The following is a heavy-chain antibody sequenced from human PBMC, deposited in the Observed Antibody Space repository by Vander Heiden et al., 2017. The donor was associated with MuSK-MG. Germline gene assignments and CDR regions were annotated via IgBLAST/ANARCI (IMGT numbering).Heavy chain of an antibody. J-gene: IGHJ3*02. CDR2: INWNGGST. D-gene: IGHD3-16*02. CDR3: ARKGDYVWGSYRSGDGFDI. Sequence: EVQLVESGGGVVRRGGSLRLSCAASGFTFEDYGMSWVRQAPGKGLEWVSGINWNGGSTGYVDSVKGRFTISRDNAKNSLYLQMNSLRAEDTALYYCARKGDYVWGSYRSGDGFDIWGQGTMVTVSS. CDR1: GFTFEDYG. V-gene: IGHV3-20*04.